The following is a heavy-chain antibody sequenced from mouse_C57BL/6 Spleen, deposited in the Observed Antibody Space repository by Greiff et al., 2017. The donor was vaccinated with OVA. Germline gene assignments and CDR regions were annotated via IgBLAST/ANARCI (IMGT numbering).Heavy chain of an antibody. CDR2: IYPGSGNT. J-gene: IGHJ1*03. Sequence: LEESGAELVRPGASVKLSCKASGYTFTDYYINWVKQRPGQGLEWIARIYPGSGNTYYNEKFKGKATLTAEKSSSTAYMQLSSLTSEDSAVYFCARLYYDHLWYFDVWGTGTTVTVSS. CDR1: GYTFTDYY. V-gene: IGHV1-76*01. D-gene: IGHD2-4*01. CDR3: ARLYYDHLWYFDV.